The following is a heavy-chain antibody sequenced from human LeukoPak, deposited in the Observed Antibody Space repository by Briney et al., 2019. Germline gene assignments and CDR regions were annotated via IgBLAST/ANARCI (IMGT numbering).Heavy chain of an antibody. V-gene: IGHV1-46*01. CDR3: ARDPKDDTSGYYYFDY. D-gene: IGHD3-22*01. Sequence: RASVKVSCKASGYTFTTYYMHWVRQAPGQGLEWMGIINPSGGSTIYAQKFQGRVTMTRDMSTSTVYMELSSLRSEDTAVYYCARDPKDDTSGYYYFDYWGQGTLVTVSS. CDR2: INPSGGST. J-gene: IGHJ4*02. CDR1: GYTFTTYY.